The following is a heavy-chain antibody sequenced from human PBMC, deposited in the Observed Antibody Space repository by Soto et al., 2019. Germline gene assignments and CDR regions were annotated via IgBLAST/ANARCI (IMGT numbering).Heavy chain of an antibody. D-gene: IGHD1-7*01. Sequence: QVQLQESGPGLVKPSGTLSLTCAVSGGSISSSNWWSWVRQPPGKGLEWIGEIYHSGSTNYNPSLKSRVTLXXDXSXTQFSLKLSSVTDADTAVYYCARDVAGELGYYGMDVWGQGTTVTVSS. CDR1: GGSISSSNW. V-gene: IGHV4-4*02. CDR3: ARDVAGELGYYGMDV. CDR2: IYHSGST. J-gene: IGHJ6*02.